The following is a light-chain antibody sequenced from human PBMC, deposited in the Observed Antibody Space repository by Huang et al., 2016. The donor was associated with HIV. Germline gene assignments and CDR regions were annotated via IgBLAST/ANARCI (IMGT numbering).Light chain of an antibody. CDR2: GAS. V-gene: IGKV1-8*01. Sequence: AIRMTQSPSSLYAFTGDRVTITCRATQNINDYLAWYRQKPGRAPELLIYGASRLRSGSSSRFSGSGSGTDFTLTINCLQSEDFVTYYCQQYFSYPQTFGQGTKVEVK. J-gene: IGKJ1*01. CDR3: QQYFSYPQT. CDR1: QNINDY.